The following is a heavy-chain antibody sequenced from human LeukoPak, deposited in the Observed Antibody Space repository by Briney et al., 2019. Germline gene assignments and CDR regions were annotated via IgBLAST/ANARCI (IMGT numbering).Heavy chain of an antibody. V-gene: IGHV4-39*07. Sequence: SETLSLTCTVSGGSISSSSYYWGWIRQPPGKGLEWIGSIYYSGSTYYNPSLKSRVTISVDTSKNQFSLKLSSVTAADTAVYYCAKQLNAVAGTVYRGQLDYWGQGTLVTVSS. CDR1: GGSISSSSYY. J-gene: IGHJ4*02. CDR3: AKQLNAVAGTVYRGQLDY. CDR2: IYYSGST. D-gene: IGHD6-19*01.